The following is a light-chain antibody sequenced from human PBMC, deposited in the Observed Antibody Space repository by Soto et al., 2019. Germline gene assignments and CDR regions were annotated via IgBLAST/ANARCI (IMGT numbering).Light chain of an antibody. CDR1: QDIGDW. V-gene: IGKV1-5*03. J-gene: IGKJ2*01. CDR2: KAS. CDR3: QQYKYYSYT. Sequence: DIQMTQSPSTLSASVGDRDTITCRASQDIGDWLAWYQQKAGKVPNLLIYKASSLKSGVPSRFSGSGFGTEFILTISSLQPDDFATYYCQQYKYYSYTFGQGTKMEIK.